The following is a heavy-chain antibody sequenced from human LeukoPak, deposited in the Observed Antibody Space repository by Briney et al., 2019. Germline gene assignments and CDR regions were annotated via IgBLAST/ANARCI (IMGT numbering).Heavy chain of an antibody. D-gene: IGHD3-10*01. CDR3: AHTLWFGGETADY. Sequence: GWIRQXXXXXXXWXALIYWDDDKRYNPSLKSRSTISKETSKSQVGRTMTNMDPVDTATYYCAHTLWFGGETADYWGQGTLVTVSS. J-gene: IGHJ4*02. V-gene: IGHV2-5*02. CDR2: IYWDDDK.